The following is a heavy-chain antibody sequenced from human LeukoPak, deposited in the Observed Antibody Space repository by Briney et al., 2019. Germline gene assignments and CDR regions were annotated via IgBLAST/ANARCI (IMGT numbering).Heavy chain of an antibody. J-gene: IGHJ4*02. CDR2: IYYSGST. V-gene: IGHV4-59*01. CDR1: RXSISKYY. D-gene: IGHD3-22*01. CDR3: ARDYYDGSGYFGYFDY. Sequence: SETLSLTCTVSRXSISKYYWSWIRQPPGKGLEWMGYIYYSGSTNYNPSLNSRVTISVDTSKHQFSLKLSSVTAADTAVYYCARDYYDGSGYFGYFDYWGQGTLVTVSS.